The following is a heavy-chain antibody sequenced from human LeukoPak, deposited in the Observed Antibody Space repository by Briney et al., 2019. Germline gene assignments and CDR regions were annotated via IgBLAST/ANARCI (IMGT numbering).Heavy chain of an antibody. CDR2: IIPILGIA. CDR3: ARDRPWDSGSYSDY. D-gene: IGHD1-26*01. J-gene: IGHJ4*02. CDR1: GFSFNKYG. Sequence: GASVKVSCKASGFSFNKYGFSWVRQAPGQGLEWMGRIIPILGIANYAQKFQGRVTITADKSTSTAYMELSSLRSEDTAVYYCARDRPWDSGSYSDYWGQGTLVTVSS. V-gene: IGHV1-69*04.